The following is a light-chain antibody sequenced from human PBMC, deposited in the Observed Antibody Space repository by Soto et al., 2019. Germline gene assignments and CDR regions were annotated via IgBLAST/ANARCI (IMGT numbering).Light chain of an antibody. CDR1: QNVNRY. J-gene: IGKJ4*01. CDR3: QEHNS. CDR2: DAS. V-gene: IGKV3-11*01. Sequence: ETVLTQSPATLSLSPGERATLSCRASQNVNRYVAWYQQKPGQAPRLLIYDASTRAAGVPARFSGGGSGTDFSLSISSLEPEDFAVYYCQEHNSFGGGTKVEIK.